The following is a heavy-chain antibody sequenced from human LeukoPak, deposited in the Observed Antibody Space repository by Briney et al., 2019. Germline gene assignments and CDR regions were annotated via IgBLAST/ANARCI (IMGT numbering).Heavy chain of an antibody. J-gene: IGHJ4*02. Sequence: GGSLRLSCAASGFTFSSYAMSWVRQGPGKGLEWVSAISASGGSTYYADSVKGWFTISRDNSKNTLYLQMNSLRAEDTAVYYCAKDPTPRDYDSSGPRGQGTLVTVSS. V-gene: IGHV3-23*01. D-gene: IGHD3-22*01. CDR2: ISASGGST. CDR1: GFTFSSYA. CDR3: AKDPTPRDYDSSGP.